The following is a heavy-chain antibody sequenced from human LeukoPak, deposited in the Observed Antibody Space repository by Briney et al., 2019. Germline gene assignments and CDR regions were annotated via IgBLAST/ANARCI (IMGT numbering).Heavy chain of an antibody. V-gene: IGHV1-58*01. Sequence: ASVKVSCKASGFTFTSSAVQWVRQARGQRLEWIGWIVVGSGNTNYAQKFQGRVTITADKSRSTAYMELSSLRSEDTALYYWAEDDNVDDYWGQGTLVTVSS. J-gene: IGHJ4*02. CDR1: GFTFTSSA. CDR2: IVVGSGNT. CDR3: AEDDNVDDY. D-gene: IGHD2-15*01.